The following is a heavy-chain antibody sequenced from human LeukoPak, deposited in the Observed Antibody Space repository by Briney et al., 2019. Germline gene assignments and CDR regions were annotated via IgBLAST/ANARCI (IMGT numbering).Heavy chain of an antibody. V-gene: IGHV1-18*01. CDR2: ISAYNGNT. Sequence: ASVKVSCKASGHTFTSYGISWVRQAPGQGLEWMGWISAYNGNTNYAQKLQGRVTMTTDTSTSTAYMELRSLRSDDTAVYYCARRVAASDYYYYYYTDVSGKGTTVTVSS. CDR3: ARRVAASDYYYYYYTDV. D-gene: IGHD2-15*01. J-gene: IGHJ6*03. CDR1: GHTFTSYG.